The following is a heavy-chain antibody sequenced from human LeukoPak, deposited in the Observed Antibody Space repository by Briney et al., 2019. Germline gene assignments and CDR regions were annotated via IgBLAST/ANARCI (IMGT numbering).Heavy chain of an antibody. Sequence: SETLSLTCTVSGGSISSSSYYWGWIRQPPGKGLEWIGSIYYSGSTYYNPSLKSRVTISVDTSKNQFSLKLSSVTAADTAVYYCARDRVGATRGYFDYWGQGTLVTVSS. CDR2: IYYSGST. CDR1: GGSISSSSYY. D-gene: IGHD1-26*01. J-gene: IGHJ4*02. CDR3: ARDRVGATRGYFDY. V-gene: IGHV4-39*07.